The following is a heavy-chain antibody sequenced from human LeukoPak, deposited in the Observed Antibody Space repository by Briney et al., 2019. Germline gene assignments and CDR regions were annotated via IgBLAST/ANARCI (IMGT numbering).Heavy chain of an antibody. V-gene: IGHV4-4*09. CDR1: GGSISSYY. CDR2: IYTSGST. Sequence: SETLSLTCTVSGGSISSYYWSWIRQPPGKGLEWIGDIYTSGSTNYNPSFRSRVTISVDTSEKKFSLKLTSVTAADTAVYYCARGSYYDSSGYYRTPGSYYYYYYYMDVWGKGTTVTVSS. CDR3: ARGSYYDSSGYYRTPGSYYYYYYYMDV. D-gene: IGHD3-22*01. J-gene: IGHJ6*03.